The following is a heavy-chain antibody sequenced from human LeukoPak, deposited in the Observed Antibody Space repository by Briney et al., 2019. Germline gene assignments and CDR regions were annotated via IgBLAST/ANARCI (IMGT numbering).Heavy chain of an antibody. CDR1: GYTFTNYD. CDR2: INPNSGNT. D-gene: IGHD3-16*01. J-gene: IGHJ5*02. V-gene: IGHV1-8*01. Sequence: ASVKVSCKASGYTFTNYDINWVRQATGQGLEWMGWINPNSGNTGYTQKFQGRVTMTRNTSLNTAYMELTSLKSEDTAVYYCARSLGTYWGKDFLNWFDPWGQGTLVTVSS. CDR3: ARSLGTYWGKDFLNWFDP.